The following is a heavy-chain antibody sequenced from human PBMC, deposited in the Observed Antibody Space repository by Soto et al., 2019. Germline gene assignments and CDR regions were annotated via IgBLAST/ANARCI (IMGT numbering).Heavy chain of an antibody. Sequence: SEALSLTCTVPGGSISSSSCYWGGIRQPPGKWLEWIGSIYYSGSTYYNPSLKSRVTISVDTSKNQFSLKLSSVTAADTAVYYCARQAYSSWYRLSVPQFDYWGQGTLVTVSS. J-gene: IGHJ4*02. V-gene: IGHV4-39*01. CDR3: ARQAYSSWYRLSVPQFDY. D-gene: IGHD6-13*01. CDR2: IYYSGST. CDR1: GGSISSSSCY.